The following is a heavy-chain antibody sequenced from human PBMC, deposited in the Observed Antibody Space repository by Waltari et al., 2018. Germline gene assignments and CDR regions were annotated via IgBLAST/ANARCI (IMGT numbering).Heavy chain of an antibody. J-gene: IGHJ5*02. CDR1: VDSCSGSY. D-gene: IGHD2-21*02. CDR2: INHSGST. Sequence: QVQLQQWGAGLLKPSETLSLTCAVYVDSCSGSYWSWNRKPPGGGLEWIGDINHSGSTNYNPSLKSRVTLSVDTSKNQFSLKLNSLTAADTAVYYCARGMVVTAWAQYNWFDPWGQGTLVTVSS. V-gene: IGHV4-34*01. CDR3: ARGMVVTAWAQYNWFDP.